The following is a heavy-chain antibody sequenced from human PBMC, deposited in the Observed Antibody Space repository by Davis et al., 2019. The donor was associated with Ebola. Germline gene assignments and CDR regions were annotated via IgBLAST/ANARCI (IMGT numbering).Heavy chain of an antibody. CDR3: ARGGWEGAFDI. CDR1: GGSISSYY. CDR2: IYYSGST. D-gene: IGHD1-26*01. Sequence: PSETLSLTCTVSGGSISSYYWSWIRQPPGKGLEWIGYIYYSGSTNYNPSLKSRVTISVDTSKNQFSLKLSPVTAADTAVYYCARGGWEGAFDIWGQGTMVTVSS. J-gene: IGHJ3*02. V-gene: IGHV4-59*01.